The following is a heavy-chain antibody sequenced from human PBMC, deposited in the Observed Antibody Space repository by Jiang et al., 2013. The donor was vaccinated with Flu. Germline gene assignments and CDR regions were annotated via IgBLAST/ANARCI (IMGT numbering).Heavy chain of an antibody. CDR1: GASIGSYY. D-gene: IGHD3-3*01. J-gene: IGHJ6*02. CDR2: VYYSGST. V-gene: IGHV4-59*01. CDR3: ARDYDFWSTGGGLDV. Sequence: GPGLVKPAETLFLTCTVSGASIGSYYWSWIRQPPGKGLEWIGHVYYSGSTKYNPSLKSRVTISVDTSKNQFSLKLSSVTAADTAVYYCARDYDFWSTGGGLDVWGQGGHGHRLL.